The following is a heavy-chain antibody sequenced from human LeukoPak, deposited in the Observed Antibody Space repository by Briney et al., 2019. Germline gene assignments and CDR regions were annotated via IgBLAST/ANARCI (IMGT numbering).Heavy chain of an antibody. V-gene: IGHV1-46*01. D-gene: IGHD3-22*01. CDR3: ARQGRSGSYSAFSWFDP. Sequence: ASVQVSCKASGYTFTSYYMHWVRQAPGQGLEWMGIINPSGGSTSYAQKFQGRVTMTRDMSTSTVYMELSSLRSEDTAVYYCARQGRSGSYSAFSWFDPWGQGTLVTVSS. CDR2: INPSGGST. J-gene: IGHJ5*02. CDR1: GYTFTSYY.